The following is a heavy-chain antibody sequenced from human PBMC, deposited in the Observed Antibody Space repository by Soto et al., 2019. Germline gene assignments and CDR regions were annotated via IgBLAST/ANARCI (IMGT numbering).Heavy chain of an antibody. Sequence: HPGGSLRLSCAASGFTFNNYGVSWVRQAPGKGLEWVSAITDSGGSTYYADSVKGRFTISRDNSKNTVYLQMNSLRAEDTAVYYCAKAATVVTLYYFDYWGQGTLVTVSS. V-gene: IGHV3-23*01. CDR3: AKAATVVTLYYFDY. CDR2: ITDSGGST. D-gene: IGHD4-17*01. J-gene: IGHJ4*02. CDR1: GFTFNNYG.